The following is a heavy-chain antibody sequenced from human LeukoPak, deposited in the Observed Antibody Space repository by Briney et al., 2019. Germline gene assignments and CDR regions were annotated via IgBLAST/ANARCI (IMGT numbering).Heavy chain of an antibody. CDR1: GFTFSSYG. CDR3: ANGRFGEYPGY. D-gene: IGHD3-10*01. Sequence: PGRSLRLSCAASGFTFSSYGMHWVRQAPGKGLEWVAVISYDGSNKYYADSVKGRFTISRDNSKNTLYLQMNSLRAEDTAVYYCANGRFGEYPGYWGQGTLVTVSS. V-gene: IGHV3-30*18. J-gene: IGHJ4*02. CDR2: ISYDGSNK.